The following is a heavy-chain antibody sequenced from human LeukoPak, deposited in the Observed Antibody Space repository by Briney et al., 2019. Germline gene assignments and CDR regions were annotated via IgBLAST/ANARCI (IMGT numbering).Heavy chain of an antibody. CDR1: GLTSSDYT. CDR3: ARRGYCSSTSCYEYYYGMDV. D-gene: IGHD2-2*01. V-gene: IGHV3-11*01. J-gene: IGHJ6*02. Sequence: PGGTPRLSCAASGLTSSDYTMSSIRAAPGGGRERVSCISSRGSTIYYADSVKGRFTISRDNAKNSLYLQMNSLRAEDTAVYYCARRGYCSSTSCYEYYYGMDVWGQGTTVTVSS. CDR2: ISSRGSTI.